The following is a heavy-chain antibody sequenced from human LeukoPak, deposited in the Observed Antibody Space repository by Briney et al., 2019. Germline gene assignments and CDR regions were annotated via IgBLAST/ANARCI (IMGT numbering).Heavy chain of an antibody. CDR1: GFTVSSNY. Sequence: GSLRLSCAASGFTVSSNYMSWVRQPPGKGLEWIGSIYHSGSTYDNPSLKSRVTISVDTSKNQFSLKVRSVTAADTAVYYCARATGTPFTFDYWGQGTLVTVSS. V-gene: IGHV4-38-2*01. CDR3: ARATGTPFTFDY. J-gene: IGHJ4*02. D-gene: IGHD4-17*01. CDR2: IYHSGST.